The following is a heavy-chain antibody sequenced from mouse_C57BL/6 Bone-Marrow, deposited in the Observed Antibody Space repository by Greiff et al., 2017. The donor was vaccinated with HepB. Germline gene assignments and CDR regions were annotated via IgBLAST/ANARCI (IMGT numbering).Heavy chain of an antibody. J-gene: IGHJ4*01. CDR1: GFNIKDDY. V-gene: IGHV14-4*01. CDR2: IDPENGDT. D-gene: IGHD1-1*01. Sequence: VQLQQSGAELVRPGASVKLSCTASGFNIKDDYMHWVKQRPEQGLEWIGWIDPENGDTEYASKFQGKATITADTSSNTAYLQLSSLTSEDTAVYYCTYYYGSSRYYAMDYWGQGTSVTVSS. CDR3: TYYYGSSRYYAMDY.